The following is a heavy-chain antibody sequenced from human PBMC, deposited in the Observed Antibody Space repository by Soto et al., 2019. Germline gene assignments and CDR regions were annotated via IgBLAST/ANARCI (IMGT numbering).Heavy chain of an antibody. V-gene: IGHV1-69*13. J-gene: IGHJ4*02. CDR1: GGTFSSYA. D-gene: IGHD2-21*02. CDR2: IIPIFGTA. CDR3: ARDELAYCGGDCYLHYFDY. Sequence: SVKVSCKASGGTFSSYAISCVRQAPGQGLEWMGGIIPIFGTANYAQKFQGRVTITADESTSTAYMELSSLRSEDTAVYYCARDELAYCGGDCYLHYFDYWGQGTLVTVSS.